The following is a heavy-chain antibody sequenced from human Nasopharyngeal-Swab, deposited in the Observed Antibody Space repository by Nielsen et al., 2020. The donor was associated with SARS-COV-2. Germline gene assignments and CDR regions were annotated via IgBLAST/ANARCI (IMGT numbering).Heavy chain of an antibody. CDR1: GYLFSDNY. D-gene: IGHD1-20*01. CDR3: ARTRYNWNDETLDY. J-gene: IGHJ4*02. V-gene: IGHV3-11*04. CDR2: ISSSGSTV. Sequence: GESLKISCVASGYLFSDNYMSWLRQAPGRGLELVAYISSSGSTVHYAASVKGRFTISRDNARNSLFLQLDSLRAEDTAVYFCARTRYNWNDETLDYWGPGTLVTVSS.